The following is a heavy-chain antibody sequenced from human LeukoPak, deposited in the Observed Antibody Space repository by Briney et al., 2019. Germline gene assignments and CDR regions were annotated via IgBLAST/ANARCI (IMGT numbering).Heavy chain of an antibody. CDR1: GGSISSYY. CDR3: ARTTPRATNGMDV. D-gene: IGHD5-24*01. CDR2: IYYSGST. J-gene: IGHJ6*02. Sequence: IPSETLSLTCTVSGGSISSYYWSWIRQPPGKGLEWIGYIYYSGSTNYNPSLKSRVTISVDTSKNQFSLKLSSVTAADTAVYYCARTTPRATNGMDVWGQGTTVTVS. V-gene: IGHV4-59*08.